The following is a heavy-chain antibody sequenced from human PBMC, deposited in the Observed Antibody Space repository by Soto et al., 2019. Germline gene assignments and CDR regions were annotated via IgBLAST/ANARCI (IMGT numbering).Heavy chain of an antibody. J-gene: IGHJ6*04. CDR1: GYTFSDYY. CDR3: ARGPYEGPAYGMEV. Sequence: ASVNVSCKASGYTFSDYYIHWVRQAPGQGLEWMGWISPRTGSANFAQRFQGRVSMTRDTSITTAYMELRRLKSDDTAVYYCARGPYEGPAYGMEVWGKGNTVIVSA. CDR2: ISPRTGSA. D-gene: IGHD5-12*01. V-gene: IGHV1-2*02.